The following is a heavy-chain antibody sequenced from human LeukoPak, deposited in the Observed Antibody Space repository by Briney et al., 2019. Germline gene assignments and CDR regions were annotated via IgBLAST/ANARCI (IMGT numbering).Heavy chain of an antibody. D-gene: IGHD2-2*01. J-gene: IGHJ4*02. CDR3: AKDRYQLLRVCDF. Sequence: PGGSLRLSCAASGFTFSSYAMSWVRQAPGKGLEWVSAISDSGGSTYYADSVKGRFSISRDNSKHTLYLQMDSLRAEDTAVYYCAKDRYQLLRVCDFWGQGTLVSVSS. CDR1: GFTFSSYA. CDR2: ISDSGGST. V-gene: IGHV3-23*01.